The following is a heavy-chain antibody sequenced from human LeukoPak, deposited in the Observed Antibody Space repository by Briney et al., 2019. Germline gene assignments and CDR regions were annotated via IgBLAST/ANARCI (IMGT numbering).Heavy chain of an antibody. CDR2: INHSGST. CDR3: AREANWESRGFDP. V-gene: IGHV4-34*01. J-gene: IGHJ5*02. CDR1: GGSFSGYY. Sequence: SETLSLTCAVYGGSFSGYYWSWLRQPPGKGLEWIGEINHSGSTNYNPSLKSRVTISVDTSKNQFSLKLSSVTAADTAVYYCAREANWESRGFDPWGQGTLVTVSS. D-gene: IGHD7-27*01.